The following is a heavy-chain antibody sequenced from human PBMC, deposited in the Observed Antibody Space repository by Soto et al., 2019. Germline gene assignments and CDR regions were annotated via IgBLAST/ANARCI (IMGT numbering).Heavy chain of an antibody. J-gene: IGHJ6*02. D-gene: IGHD3-10*01. CDR2: ISAYNGNT. Sequence: QVQLVQSGAEVKKPGASVKVSCKASGYTFTSYGISWVRQAPGQGLEWMGWISAYNGNTNYAQKLQGRVTMTTDTSTSTAYMELRSLRSDATAVYYCARYGSGSHLNYYYYGMDVWGQGTTVTVSS. CDR3: ARYGSGSHLNYYYYGMDV. V-gene: IGHV1-18*01. CDR1: GYTFTSYG.